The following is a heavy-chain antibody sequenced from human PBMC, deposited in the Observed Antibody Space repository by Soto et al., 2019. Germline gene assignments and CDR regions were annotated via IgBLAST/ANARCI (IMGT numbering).Heavy chain of an antibody. CDR3: ARVYVAVAGHYYFDY. Sequence: QLQLPESGSGLVKPSQTLSLTCAVSGGSISSGGYSWSWIRQPPGKGLEWIGYIYHSGSTYYNPSLKSRVTISVDRSKNQFSLKLSSVTAADTAVYYCARVYVAVAGHYYFDYWGQGTLVTVSS. J-gene: IGHJ4*02. D-gene: IGHD6-19*01. CDR1: GGSISSGGYS. CDR2: IYHSGST. V-gene: IGHV4-30-2*01.